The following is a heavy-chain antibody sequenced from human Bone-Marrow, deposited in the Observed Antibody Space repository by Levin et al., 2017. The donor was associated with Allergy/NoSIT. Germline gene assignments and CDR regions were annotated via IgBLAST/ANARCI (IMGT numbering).Heavy chain of an antibody. CDR1: GFTFSDYY. CDR2: IGTGGVTI. D-gene: IGHD2-15*01. V-gene: IGHV3-11*01. CDR3: VRDGGLIDY. J-gene: IGHJ4*02. Sequence: SCGASGFTFSDYYMSWIRQAPGKGLEWVAYIGTGGVTIYYADSVRGRFTISRDDAKNSLYLQMNSLRDADTAVYYCVRDGGLIDYWGQGTLVTVSS.